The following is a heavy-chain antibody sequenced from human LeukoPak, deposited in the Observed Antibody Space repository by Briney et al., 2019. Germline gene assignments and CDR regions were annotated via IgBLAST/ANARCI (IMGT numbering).Heavy chain of an antibody. Sequence: SETLSLTCTVSGGSISSGGYYWSWIRQHPGKGLGWIGYIYYSGSTYYNPSLKSRVTISVDTSKNQFSLKLSSVTAADTAVYYCARAITYYYDSSGYPPAPYYFDYWGQGTLVTVSS. CDR2: IYYSGST. V-gene: IGHV4-31*03. CDR3: ARAITYYYDSSGYPPAPYYFDY. J-gene: IGHJ4*02. D-gene: IGHD3-22*01. CDR1: GGSISSGGYY.